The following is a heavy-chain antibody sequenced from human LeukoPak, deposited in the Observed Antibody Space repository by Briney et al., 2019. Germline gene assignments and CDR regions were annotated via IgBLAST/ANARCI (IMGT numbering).Heavy chain of an antibody. CDR3: AKSSSSGWSYYSYGMDV. Sequence: GVSLRLSCAASGFTFSSYAMSWVRQAPGKGLEWVSALSGSVGTTYYADSVKGRFTISRDSSKNTLYLQMNSLRAEDTAIYYCAKSSSSGWSYYSYGMDVWGQGTTVTVSS. CDR1: GFTFSSYA. V-gene: IGHV3-23*01. D-gene: IGHD6-19*01. CDR2: LSGSVGTT. J-gene: IGHJ6*02.